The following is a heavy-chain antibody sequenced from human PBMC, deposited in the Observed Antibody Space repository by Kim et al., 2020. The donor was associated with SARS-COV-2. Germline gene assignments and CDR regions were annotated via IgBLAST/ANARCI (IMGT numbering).Heavy chain of an antibody. CDR2: ISGSGGST. J-gene: IGHJ5*02. V-gene: IGHV3-23*01. D-gene: IGHD2-15*01. CDR1: GFTFSSYA. CDR3: AKDRPHYCSGGSCWFDP. Sequence: GGSLRLSCAASGFTFSSYAMSWVRQAPGKGLEWVSAISGSGGSTYYADSVKGRFTISRDNSKNTLYLQMNSLRAEDTAVYYCAKDRPHYCSGGSCWFDPWGQGTLVTVSS.